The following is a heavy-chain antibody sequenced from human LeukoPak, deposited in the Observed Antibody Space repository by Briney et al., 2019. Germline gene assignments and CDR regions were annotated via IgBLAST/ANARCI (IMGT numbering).Heavy chain of an antibody. D-gene: IGHD5-24*01. CDR1: GFTFSDYS. V-gene: IGHV3-48*01. Sequence: GGSLRLSCAASGFTFSDYSMNWVRQAPGKGLEWISYIGIDSGNTNYADSVKGRFTISGDNAKNSLYLQMNSLRVEDTAVYYCARDYKYAFDNWGQGTLVTVSS. J-gene: IGHJ4*02. CDR2: IGIDSGNT. CDR3: ARDYKYAFDN.